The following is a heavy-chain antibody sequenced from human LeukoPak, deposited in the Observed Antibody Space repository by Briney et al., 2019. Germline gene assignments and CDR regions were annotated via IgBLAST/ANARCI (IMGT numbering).Heavy chain of an antibody. CDR1: GYTFTSYG. CDR2: ISAYNGNT. J-gene: IGHJ6*03. D-gene: IGHD6-13*01. V-gene: IGHV1-18*01. Sequence: ASVKVSCKASGYTFTSYGISWVRQAPGQGLEWMGWISAYNGNTNYAQKLQGRVTMTTDTSTSTAYMELRSLRSDDTAVYYCAREVSSSWWADYCYYMDVWGKGTTVTVSS. CDR3: AREVSSSWWADYCYYMDV.